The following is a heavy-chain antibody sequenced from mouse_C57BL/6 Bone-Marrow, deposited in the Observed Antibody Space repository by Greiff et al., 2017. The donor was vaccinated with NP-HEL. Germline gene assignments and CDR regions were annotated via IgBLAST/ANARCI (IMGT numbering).Heavy chain of an antibody. CDR2: IYPGSGST. CDR3: AKPRYCYFDV. Sequence: VQLQQPGAELVMPGASVKMSCKASGYTFTRYWITWVTQRPGQGLEWIGDIYPGSGSTNYNEKFKSKATLTVDTSSSTAYMQLSSLTSEDSADYYGAKPRYCYFDVWGTVTTVTVSS. V-gene: IGHV1-55*01. J-gene: IGHJ1*03. CDR1: GYTFTRYW.